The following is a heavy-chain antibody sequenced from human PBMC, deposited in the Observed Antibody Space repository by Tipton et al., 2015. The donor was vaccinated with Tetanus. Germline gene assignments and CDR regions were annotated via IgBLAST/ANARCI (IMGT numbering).Heavy chain of an antibody. V-gene: IGHV1-69*01. Sequence: QLVQSGAEVKKPGSSVKVSCKSSGGPFYKHGIDWVRQAPGQGLEWMGGIIPASGATNYAHKFQGRVTMTADASTTTVHMELSNLRSEDTAVYYCARKWDIVAVSAANYYGLDVWGQGTTVTVSS. D-gene: IGHD2-2*01. CDR3: ARKWDIVAVSAANYYGLDV. CDR1: GGPFYKHG. J-gene: IGHJ6*02. CDR2: IIPASGAT.